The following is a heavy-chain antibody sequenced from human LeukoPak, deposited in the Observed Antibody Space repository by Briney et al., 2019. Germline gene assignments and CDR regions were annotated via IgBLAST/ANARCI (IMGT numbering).Heavy chain of an antibody. D-gene: IGHD4-17*01. V-gene: IGHV1-24*01. CDR3: ATDKPGTVTDAFDI. CDR1: GYTLTELS. CDR2: FDPEDDET. Sequence: PGASVKVSCKVSGYTLTELSMHWVRQAPGKGLEWMGGFDPEDDETIYAQKFQGRVTMTEDTSTDTAYMELSSLRSEDTAVYYCATDKPGTVTDAFDIWGRGTMVTVS. J-gene: IGHJ3*02.